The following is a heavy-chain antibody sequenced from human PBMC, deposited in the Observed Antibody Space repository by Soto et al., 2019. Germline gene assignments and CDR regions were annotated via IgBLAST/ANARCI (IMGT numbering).Heavy chain of an antibody. J-gene: IGHJ4*02. V-gene: IGHV4-31*03. Sequence: PSETLSLTCIVSGGSISIGDYYWSWIRQHPGKGLEWIGYIHNSGSSYYNPSLKSRVTISVDTSKNQFSLKLSSVTAADTAVYYCARDQAAGTYYWGQGSLVTVSS. CDR3: ARDQAAGTYY. CDR2: IHNSGSS. CDR1: GGSISIGDYY. D-gene: IGHD6-13*01.